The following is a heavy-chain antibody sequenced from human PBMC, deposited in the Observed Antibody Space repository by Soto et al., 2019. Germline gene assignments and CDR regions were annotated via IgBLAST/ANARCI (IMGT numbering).Heavy chain of an antibody. D-gene: IGHD3-16*01. J-gene: IGHJ4*02. Sequence: EVQLVESGGGLVQPGGSLRLSCAASGFTFSSYWMHWVRQAPGKGLEWVASIKEDGSEIYYVDSVKGRFTISRDNSENSLYLQMNSLSAEDTAVYFCARDVGFDYVNWGQGTLVTVSS. CDR1: GFTFSSYW. CDR2: IKEDGSEI. CDR3: ARDVGFDYVN. V-gene: IGHV3-7*01.